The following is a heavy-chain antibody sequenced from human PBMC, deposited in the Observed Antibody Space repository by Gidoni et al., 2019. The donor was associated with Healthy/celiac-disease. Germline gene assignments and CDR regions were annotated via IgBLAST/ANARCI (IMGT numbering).Heavy chain of an antibody. D-gene: IGHD4-17*01. CDR2: INPSGGST. CDR1: GYTFTSYY. Sequence: QVQLVQSGAEVKKPGASVKVSCKASGYTFTSYYIHWVRQAPGQGLEWMGIINPSGGSTSYAQKFQGRVTMTRDTSTSTVYMELSSLRSEDTAVYYCAREGTTVTTPSILVYYGMDVWGQGTTVTVSS. V-gene: IGHV1-46*03. CDR3: AREGTTVTTPSILVYYGMDV. J-gene: IGHJ6*02.